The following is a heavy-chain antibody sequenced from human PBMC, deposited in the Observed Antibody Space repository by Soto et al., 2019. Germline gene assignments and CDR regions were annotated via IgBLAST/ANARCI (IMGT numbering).Heavy chain of an antibody. CDR1: GFTFSSYA. J-gene: IGHJ4*02. D-gene: IGHD2-8*02. V-gene: IGHV3-30-3*01. CDR3: ARDPGGYIPSYYFDY. CDR2: ISYDGSNK. Sequence: QVQLVESGGGVVQPGRSLRLSCAASGFTFSSYAMHWVRQAPGKGLEWVAVISYDGSNKYYADSVKGRFTISRDNSKNTLYLQMTSLRAEDTAVYYCARDPGGYIPSYYFDYWGQGTTVTVSS.